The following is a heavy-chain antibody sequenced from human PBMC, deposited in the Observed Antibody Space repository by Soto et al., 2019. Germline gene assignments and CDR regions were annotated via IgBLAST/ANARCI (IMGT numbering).Heavy chain of an antibody. J-gene: IGHJ4*02. Sequence: QVQLQESGPGLVKPSGTLSLTCAVSGGSVTNDNWWSWVRQPPGKGLEWIGEIYHSGSTNYNPSLKSRDTISIDNSNNQFSLKLNSVTASYPAVYYCASGGGGSNYWGQGTLVTVSS. CDR3: ASGGGGSNY. D-gene: IGHD3-16*01. CDR2: IYHSGST. CDR1: GGSVTNDNW. V-gene: IGHV4-4*02.